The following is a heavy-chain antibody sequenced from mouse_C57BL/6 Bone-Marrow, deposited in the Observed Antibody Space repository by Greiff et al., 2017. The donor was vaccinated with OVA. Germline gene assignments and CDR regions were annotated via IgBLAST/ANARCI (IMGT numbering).Heavy chain of an antibody. D-gene: IGHD4-1*01. V-gene: IGHV1-61*01. CDR2: IYPSDSET. Sequence: QVQLQQPGAELVRPGSSVKLSCKASGYTFTSYWRDGVKKRPGKGLEWIGNIYPSDSETHYNQKFKDKATLTVDKSSSTAYMQLSSLTSEDSAVYYCARGNCDDYYALDYWGQGTSVTVSS. J-gene: IGHJ4*01. CDR1: GYTFTSYW. CDR3: ARGNCDDYYALDY.